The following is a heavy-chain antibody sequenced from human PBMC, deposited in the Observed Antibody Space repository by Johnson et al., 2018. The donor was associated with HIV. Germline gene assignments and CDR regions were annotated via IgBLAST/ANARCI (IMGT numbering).Heavy chain of an antibody. CDR1: GITVTHNY. CDR2: IYTGGDT. V-gene: IGHV3-53*01. J-gene: IGHJ3*02. D-gene: IGHD2-2*01. CDR3: ARGGLGYQNIHDPLDI. Sequence: VQLVESGGGLIQPGGSLKLSCAATGITVTHNYMSWVRQAPGKGLEWLSVIYTGGDTYDADSVKGRFTISRDDSKNSLYLQMNSLRAEDTALYYCARGGLGYQNIHDPLDIWGQGTMVTVSS.